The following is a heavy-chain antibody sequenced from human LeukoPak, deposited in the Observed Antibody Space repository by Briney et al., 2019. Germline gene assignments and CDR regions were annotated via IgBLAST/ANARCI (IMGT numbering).Heavy chain of an antibody. J-gene: IGHJ3*02. D-gene: IGHD2-2*01. V-gene: IGHV1-58*01. Sequence: ASVRVSCKASGFTFTSSAVQWVRQARGQRLEWIGWIVVGSGNTNYAQKFQERVTITRDMSTSTAYMELSSLRSEDTAVYYCAADRYCSSTSCYFFPPNIWGQGTMVTVSS. CDR3: AADRYCSSTSCYFFPPNI. CDR1: GFTFTSSA. CDR2: IVVGSGNT.